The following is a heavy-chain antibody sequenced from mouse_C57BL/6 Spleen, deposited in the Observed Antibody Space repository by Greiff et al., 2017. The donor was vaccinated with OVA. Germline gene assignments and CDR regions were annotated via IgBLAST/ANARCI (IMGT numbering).Heavy chain of an antibody. CDR1: GFTFSSYT. J-gene: IGHJ3*01. Sequence: EVQVVESGGGLVKPGGSLKLSCAASGFTFSSYTMSWVRQTPEKRLEWVATISGGGGNTYYPDSVKGRFTISRDNAKNTLYLQMSSLRSEDTALYYCAREETYSNYVAYWGQGTLVTVSA. D-gene: IGHD2-5*01. V-gene: IGHV5-9*01. CDR2: ISGGGGNT. CDR3: AREETYSNYVAY.